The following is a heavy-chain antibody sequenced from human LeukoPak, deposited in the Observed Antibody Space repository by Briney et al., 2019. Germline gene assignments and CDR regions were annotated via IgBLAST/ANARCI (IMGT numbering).Heavy chain of an antibody. CDR2: IGSSGGST. Sequence: GAPMRLSWAASGFTFTCHAMSWVRQAPGKGLEWVSSIGSSGGSTYYADSVTGRFTISRENSKNTLYLQMNSLRAEDTAVYYCAKALGQPLGEGFDYWGQGTLVTVSS. J-gene: IGHJ4*02. V-gene: IGHV3-23*01. CDR1: GFTFTCHA. CDR3: AKALGQPLGEGFDY. D-gene: IGHD6-13*01.